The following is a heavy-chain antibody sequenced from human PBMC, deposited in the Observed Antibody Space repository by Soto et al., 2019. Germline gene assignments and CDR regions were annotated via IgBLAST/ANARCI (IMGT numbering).Heavy chain of an antibody. CDR1: GDSISSCY. CDR2: TYYSGST. V-gene: IGHV4-59*01. J-gene: IGHJ3*02. Sequence: SETLSLTCTVSGDSISSCYWTWIRQPPGKGLEWIGYTYYSGSTNYNPTLKSRVTISGDTSKNQFSLKLSSVTAADTAVYYCARRNFVDAFDIWGQGTMVTVSS. D-gene: IGHD1-7*01. CDR3: ARRNFVDAFDI.